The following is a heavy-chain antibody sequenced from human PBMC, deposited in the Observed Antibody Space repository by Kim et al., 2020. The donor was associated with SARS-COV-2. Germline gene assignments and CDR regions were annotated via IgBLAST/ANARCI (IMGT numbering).Heavy chain of an antibody. CDR1: GFTFSGSA. CDR3: TRTSPRQCIAVAGTFCNWFDP. Sequence: RGSLRLSCAASGFTFSGSAMHWVRQASGKGLEWVGRIRSKANSYATAYAASVKGRFTISRDDSKNTAYLQMNSLKTEDTAVYYCTRTSPRQCIAVAGTFCNWFDPWGQGTLVTVSS. J-gene: IGHJ5*02. CDR2: IRSKANSYAT. D-gene: IGHD6-19*01. V-gene: IGHV3-73*01.